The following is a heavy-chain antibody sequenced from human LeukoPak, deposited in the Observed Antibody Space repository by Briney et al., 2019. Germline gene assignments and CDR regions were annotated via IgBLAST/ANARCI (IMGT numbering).Heavy chain of an antibody. D-gene: IGHD4-17*01. CDR1: EFTFSSYA. CDR2: LSGSGITR. J-gene: IGHJ3*02. CDR3: AREYGDYFGEAFDI. V-gene: IGHV3-21*01. Sequence: GGSLRLSCAASEFTFSSYAMTWVRQAPGKGLEWVSGLSGSGITRYYADSVKGRFTISRDNAKNSLYLHMNSLRAEDSALYYCAREYGDYFGEAFDIWGQGTMVTVSS.